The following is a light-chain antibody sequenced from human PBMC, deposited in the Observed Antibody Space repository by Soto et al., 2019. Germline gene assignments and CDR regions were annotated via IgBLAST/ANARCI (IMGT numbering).Light chain of an antibody. Sequence: DIQMAQAPSSLSSSVRDRVTITFQASQDISNYLNWYQQKPGKAPKLLICDASNLEPGVPSRFSGSGSGTDFTFTISSLQPEDIATYYCQQFDNLPFTFGSGTKVDIK. CDR1: QDISNY. CDR3: QQFDNLPFT. V-gene: IGKV1-33*01. J-gene: IGKJ3*01. CDR2: DAS.